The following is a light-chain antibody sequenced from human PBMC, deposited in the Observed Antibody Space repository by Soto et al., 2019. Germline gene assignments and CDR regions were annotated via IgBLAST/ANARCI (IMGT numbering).Light chain of an antibody. CDR3: AAWDGSLNNVL. J-gene: IGLJ2*01. Sequence: QSVLAHPPSSSGTPGQRVTISCSGSGSSIGTNTVNWYRQLPGTAPKLLIYGDNQRPSGVPDRFSGSKSGTSASLAISGLQSEDEADYYCAAWDGSLNNVLFGGGTQLTVL. CDR1: GSSIGTNT. V-gene: IGLV1-44*01. CDR2: GDN.